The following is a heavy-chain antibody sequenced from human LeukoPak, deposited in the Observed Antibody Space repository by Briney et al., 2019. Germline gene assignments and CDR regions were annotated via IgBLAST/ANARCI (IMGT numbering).Heavy chain of an antibody. V-gene: IGHV3-30*03. CDR2: ISYDGSNK. D-gene: IGHD2-2*01. Sequence: PGGSLRLSCAASGFTFSSYGMHWVRQAPGKGLEWVAVISYDGSNKYYADSVKGRFTISRDNSKNTLYLQMNSLRAEDTAVYYCARETGYCSSTSCYFDYWGQGTLVTVSS. CDR1: GFTFSSYG. CDR3: ARETGYCSSTSCYFDY. J-gene: IGHJ4*02.